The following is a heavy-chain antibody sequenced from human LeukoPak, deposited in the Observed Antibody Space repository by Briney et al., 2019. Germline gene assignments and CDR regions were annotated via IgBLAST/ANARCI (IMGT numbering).Heavy chain of an antibody. Sequence: PGRSLRLSCAASGFTFSSYMMNWVRQAPGKGLEWVSAINGGSSYIYYADSVKGRFTISRDNAQGSLYLQMNSLRAEDTAIYYCARVHTWTIDFWGQGSLVTVSS. CDR1: GFTFSSYM. D-gene: IGHD3/OR15-3a*01. J-gene: IGHJ4*02. CDR3: ARVHTWTIDF. CDR2: INGGSSYI. V-gene: IGHV3-21*01.